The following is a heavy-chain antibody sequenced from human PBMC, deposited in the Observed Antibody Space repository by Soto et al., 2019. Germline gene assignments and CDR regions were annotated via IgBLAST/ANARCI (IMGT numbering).Heavy chain of an antibody. Sequence: GGSLRLSCAASGFTFSSYAMSWVRQAPGKGLEWVSAISGSGGSTYYEYSVKGRFTISRDNSKNTLYLQMNSLRAEDTDVYYCANEESVGEYYYYSSGDYDDWGQGTLVTVSS. J-gene: IGHJ4*02. CDR3: ANEESVGEYYYYSSGDYDD. V-gene: IGHV3-23*01. CDR2: ISGSGGST. D-gene: IGHD3-22*01. CDR1: GFTFSSYA.